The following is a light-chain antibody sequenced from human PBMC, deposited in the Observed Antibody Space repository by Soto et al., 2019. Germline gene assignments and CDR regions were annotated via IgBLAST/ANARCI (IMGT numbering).Light chain of an antibody. J-gene: IGKJ1*01. V-gene: IGKV3-20*01. CDR3: QQYNNWPPWT. CDR2: AAS. Sequence: IVLTQSAGTLSLCPGERATLSCRASQSISSSYLAWYQQKPGQAPRLLIYAASSRATGIPDRFSGSGSGTDFTLTISRLEPEDFAVYYCQQYNNWPPWTFGQGTKVEIK. CDR1: QSISSSY.